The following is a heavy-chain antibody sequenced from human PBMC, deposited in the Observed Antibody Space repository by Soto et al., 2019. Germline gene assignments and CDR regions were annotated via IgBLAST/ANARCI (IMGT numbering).Heavy chain of an antibody. CDR1: GGSLRNSG. CDR3: ARERDGSGSLSYYFDQ. V-gene: IGHV1-69*13. D-gene: IGHD3-10*01. CDR2: IIPIIGTP. Sequence: ASVKVSCKTSGGSLRNSGINWVRQAPGQGLEWVGGIIPIIGTPNYLQRLQTRVTITADESTNTAFLELGSLRFDDTAIYYCARERDGSGSLSYYFDQWGQGTLVTVSS. J-gene: IGHJ4*02.